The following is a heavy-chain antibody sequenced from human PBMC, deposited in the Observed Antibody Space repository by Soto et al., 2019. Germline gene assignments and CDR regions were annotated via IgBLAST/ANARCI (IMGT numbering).Heavy chain of an antibody. CDR3: ARALGQKFDY. CDR2: ISSSSYI. Sequence: WGSLRLSCVASVFTFSIYSMNWVRQAPGKGLEWVSSISSSSYIYYADSVKGRFTISRDNAKKSLSLQMNSLRAEDTAVYYCARALGQKFDYWGQGAMVTVSS. J-gene: IGHJ4*02. D-gene: IGHD3-16*02. CDR1: VFTFSIYS. V-gene: IGHV3-21*01.